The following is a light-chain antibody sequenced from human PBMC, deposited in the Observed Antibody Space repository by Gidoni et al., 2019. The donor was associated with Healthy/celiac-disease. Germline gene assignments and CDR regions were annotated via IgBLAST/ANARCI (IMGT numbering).Light chain of an antibody. V-gene: IGKV3-15*01. J-gene: IGKJ4*01. CDR3: QQYNNWPPLT. CDR2: GAS. CDR1: QSVSSN. Sequence: EIVMTQSPATLSVSPGERATLSCRARQSVSSNLAWSQQKPGQAPRLLIYGASTRATGIPARFSGSGSGTEFTLTISSLQSEDFAVYYCQQYNNWPPLTFGGGTQVEIK.